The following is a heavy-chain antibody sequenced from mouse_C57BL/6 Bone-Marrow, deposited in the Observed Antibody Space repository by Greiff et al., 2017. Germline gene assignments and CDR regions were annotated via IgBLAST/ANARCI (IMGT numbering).Heavy chain of an antibody. CDR1: GYTFTSYG. J-gene: IGHJ3*01. CDR3: ARSRIYYGYDAWFAY. CDR2: IYPRSGNT. Sequence: VQLQQSGAELARPGASVKLSCKASGYTFTSYGISWVKQRTGQGLEWIGKIYPRSGNTYYNEKFKGKATLTADKSSSTAYMELRSLTSEDSAVYFCARSRIYYGYDAWFAYWGQGTLVTVSA. D-gene: IGHD2-2*01. V-gene: IGHV1-81*01.